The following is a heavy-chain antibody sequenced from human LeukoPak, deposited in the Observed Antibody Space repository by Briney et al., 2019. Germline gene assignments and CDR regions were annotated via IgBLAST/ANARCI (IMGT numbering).Heavy chain of an antibody. CDR2: ISSSSSTI. V-gene: IGHV3-48*01. CDR3: ARNRPSCGGDCYLEDDAFDI. CDR1: GFTFSSYS. D-gene: IGHD2-21*02. Sequence: PGGSLRLSCAASGFTFSSYSMNWVRQAPGKGLEWDSYISSSSSTIYYADSVKGRFTIPRDNAKNSLYLQMNSLRAEDTAVYYCARNRPSCGGDCYLEDDAFDIWGQGTMVTVSS. J-gene: IGHJ3*02.